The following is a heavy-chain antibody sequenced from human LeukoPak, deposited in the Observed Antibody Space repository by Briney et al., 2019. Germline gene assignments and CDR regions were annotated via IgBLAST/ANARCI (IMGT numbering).Heavy chain of an antibody. CDR2: IYTSGST. D-gene: IGHD5-18*01. V-gene: IGHV4-61*02. J-gene: IGHJ6*03. CDR1: GGSISSGSYY. Sequence: SETLSLTCTVSGGSISSGSYYWSWIRQPAGKGLEWIGRIYTSGSTNYNPSLKSRVTISVDTSKNQFSLKLSSVTAADTAVYYCARDPGYSFRPDYYYYMDVWGKGTTVTVSS. CDR3: ARDPGYSFRPDYYYYMDV.